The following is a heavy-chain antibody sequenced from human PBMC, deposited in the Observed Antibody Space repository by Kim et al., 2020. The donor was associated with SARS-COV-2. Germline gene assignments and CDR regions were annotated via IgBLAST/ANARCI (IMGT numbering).Heavy chain of an antibody. V-gene: IGHV1-18*01. D-gene: IGHD5-12*01. J-gene: IGHJ4*02. Sequence: ARKLQGRVTMTTDASTGKAYMELRSLRSDDTAVYYCATSGGYGALRNFDYWGQGTLVTVSS. CDR3: ATSGGYGALRNFDY.